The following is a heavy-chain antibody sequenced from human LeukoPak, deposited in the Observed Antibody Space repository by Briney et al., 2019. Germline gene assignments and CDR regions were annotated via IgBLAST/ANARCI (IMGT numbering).Heavy chain of an antibody. Sequence: PGGSLRLSCAASGFTFSSYAMSWVRQAPGKGLEWVSALSGSGGSTYYADSVKGRFTISRDNAKNTLYLQMNSLTGEDTAVYYCAYSDHFDNWGQGTLVTVSS. CDR2: LSGSGGST. D-gene: IGHD4-17*01. J-gene: IGHJ4*02. CDR3: AYSDHFDN. V-gene: IGHV3-23*01. CDR1: GFTFSSYA.